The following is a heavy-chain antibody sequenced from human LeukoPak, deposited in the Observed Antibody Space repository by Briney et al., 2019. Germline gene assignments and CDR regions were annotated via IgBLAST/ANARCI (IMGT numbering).Heavy chain of an antibody. V-gene: IGHV3-53*01. J-gene: IGHJ4*02. D-gene: IGHD2-21*01. CDR2: LYSGGST. Sequence: PGGSLRLSCAASGFTVRSSFMSWVRQAPGGGLEWVSVLYSGGSTYSPDSVKGRFTISRDHSKNTLYLQMNSLRVEDTAVYYCARGGDASPFDCWGQGTMVTVSS. CDR3: ARGGDASPFDC. CDR1: GFTVRSSF.